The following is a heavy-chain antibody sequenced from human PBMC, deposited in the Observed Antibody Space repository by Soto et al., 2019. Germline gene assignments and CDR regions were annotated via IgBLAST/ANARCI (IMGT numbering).Heavy chain of an antibody. Sequence: GGSLRLSCAASGFTFSDYYMSWIRQAPGKGLEWVSYISSSGSTIYYADSVKGRFTISRDNAKNSLYLQMNSLRAEDTAVYYCASWGSYSGYDLIRIGGYFDYWGQGTLVTVSS. CDR1: GFTFSDYY. CDR2: ISSSGSTI. CDR3: ASWGSYSGYDLIRIGGYFDY. J-gene: IGHJ4*02. V-gene: IGHV3-11*01. D-gene: IGHD5-12*01.